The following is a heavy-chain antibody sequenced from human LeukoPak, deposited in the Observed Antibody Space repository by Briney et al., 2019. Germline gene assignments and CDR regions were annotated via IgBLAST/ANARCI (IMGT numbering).Heavy chain of an antibody. J-gene: IGHJ5*02. CDR1: GYTLTELS. CDR3: ATGVGYRSGGSCYSARDNWFDP. D-gene: IGHD2-15*01. V-gene: IGHV1-24*01. CDR2: FDPEDGET. Sequence: RASVKVSCKVSGYTLTELSMHWVRQAPGKGLEWMGGFDPEDGETIYAQKFQGRVTMTEDTSTDTAYMELSSLRSEDTAVYYCATGVGYRSGGSCYSARDNWFDPWGQGTLVTVSS.